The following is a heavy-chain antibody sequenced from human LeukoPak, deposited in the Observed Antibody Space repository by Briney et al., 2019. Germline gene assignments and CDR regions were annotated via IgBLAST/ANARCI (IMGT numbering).Heavy chain of an antibody. D-gene: IGHD3-10*01. CDR1: GGSISSYY. CDR2: IYYSGST. V-gene: IGHV4-59*01. CDR3: ARHRSMVPGQNWFDP. J-gene: IGHJ5*02. Sequence: SETLSLTCTVSGGSISSYYWSWIRQPPGKGLEWIGYIYYSGSTNYHPSLKRRVTISVDTSKNQFSLKLSSVTAADTAVYYCARHRSMVPGQNWFDPWGQGTLVTVSS.